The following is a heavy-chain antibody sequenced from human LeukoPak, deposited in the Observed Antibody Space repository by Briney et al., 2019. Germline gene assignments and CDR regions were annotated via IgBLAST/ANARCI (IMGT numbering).Heavy chain of an antibody. CDR3: AGNEFWSGYYRLRY. V-gene: IGHV4-59*01. CDR2: MYHSVTS. CDR1: GGSISEYY. J-gene: IGHJ4*02. Sequence: SETLSLTCTVSGGSISEYYWTWIRQPPGKGLEWIGYMYHSVTSNYNPSLKSRVTISVDSSKNQVSLMLSSVTAADTAVYCCAGNEFWSGYYRLRYWGQGNLVTVSS. D-gene: IGHD3-3*01.